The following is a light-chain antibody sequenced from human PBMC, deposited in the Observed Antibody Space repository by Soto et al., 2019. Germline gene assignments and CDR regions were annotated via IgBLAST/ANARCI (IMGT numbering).Light chain of an antibody. J-gene: IGKJ3*01. V-gene: IGKV2-28*01. Sequence: DLVMTQSPLSLPVTPGEPASISCRSSQSLLHSNGYNYLDWYLQKPGQSPQLLIYLGSNRASGVPDRFSGSGSGTNFTLKIGRVEAGDVGVYYCMQAVQTPRGFTFGPWTKVDIK. CDR3: MQAVQTPRGFT. CDR1: QSLLHSNGYNY. CDR2: LGS.